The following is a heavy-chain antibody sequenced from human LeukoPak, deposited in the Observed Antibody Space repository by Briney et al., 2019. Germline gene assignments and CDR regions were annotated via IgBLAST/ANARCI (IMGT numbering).Heavy chain of an antibody. D-gene: IGHD1-26*01. CDR3: ARDGSPDDYGMDV. CDR1: GYTFTSYY. CDR2: INPSGGST. Sequence: ASVKVSCKASGYTFTSYYMHWVRQAPGQGLEWMGIINPSGGSTSYAQRFQGRVTMTRDTSTSTVYMELSSLRSEDTAVYYCARDGSPDDYGMDVWGQGTTVTVSS. V-gene: IGHV1-46*01. J-gene: IGHJ6*02.